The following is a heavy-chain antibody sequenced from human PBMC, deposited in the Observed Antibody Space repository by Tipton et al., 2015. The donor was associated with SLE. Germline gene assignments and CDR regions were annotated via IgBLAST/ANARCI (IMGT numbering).Heavy chain of an antibody. CDR3: ARVPYSSGWTRWAFDS. V-gene: IGHV4-34*01. Sequence: TLSLTCAVYGGSFSGYYWSWIRQPPGKGLEWIGEINHSGSTNYNPSLKSRVTISVDTSKNQFSLKLSSVTAADTAVYYCARVPYSSGWTRWAFDSWGQGTMVTVSS. CDR1: GGSFSGYY. J-gene: IGHJ3*02. D-gene: IGHD6-19*01. CDR2: INHSGST.